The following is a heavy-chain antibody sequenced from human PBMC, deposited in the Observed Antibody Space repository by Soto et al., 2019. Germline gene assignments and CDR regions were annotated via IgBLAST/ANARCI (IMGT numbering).Heavy chain of an antibody. V-gene: IGHV1-69*01. J-gene: IGHJ5*02. CDR3: ARGYCCYAPCNNWILNWLHP. CDR2: LLPIFGTT. Sequence: QVQLVQSGAEVKKPGSSVKVSCKASGVTLSDYPINWVRQAPGQGLEWMGGLLPIFGTTIYAQKFQGRLTITADESTNTTDIELSDLRHEDTPIFHCARGYCCYAPCNNWILNWLHPWGQRTLVTDSS. CDR1: GVTLSDYP. D-gene: IGHD2-2*01.